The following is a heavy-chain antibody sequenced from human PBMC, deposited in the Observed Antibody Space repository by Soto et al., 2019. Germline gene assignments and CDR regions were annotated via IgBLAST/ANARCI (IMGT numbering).Heavy chain of an antibody. Sequence: EVALVESGGGLVKPGGSLKLSCAASGFTFRTYNMIWVRQAPGKGLEWVSSISAGSSNIYYAPSVKGRFTISRDNAKNLLYLQINSLRAEDTAVYYCARQYPSSSRHFDHWGQGTLVIVSS. CDR2: ISAGSSNI. CDR3: ARQYPSSSRHFDH. V-gene: IGHV3-21*01. J-gene: IGHJ4*02. D-gene: IGHD6-6*01. CDR1: GFTFRTYN.